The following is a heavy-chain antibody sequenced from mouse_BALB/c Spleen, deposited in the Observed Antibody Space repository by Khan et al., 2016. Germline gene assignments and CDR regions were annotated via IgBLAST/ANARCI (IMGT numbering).Heavy chain of an antibody. CDR2: INPSNGGT. CDR1: GYTFTNYY. V-gene: IGHV1S81*02. Sequence: QVQLKQSGAELVKPGASVKLSCKASGYTFTNYYMYWVKQRPGQGLEWIGEINPSNGGTNFNEKFKSKATLTVDKSSSTAYMQLSCLASEDSAVYYCTRGLDYFDYWGQGTTLTVSS. J-gene: IGHJ2*01. CDR3: TRGLDYFDY.